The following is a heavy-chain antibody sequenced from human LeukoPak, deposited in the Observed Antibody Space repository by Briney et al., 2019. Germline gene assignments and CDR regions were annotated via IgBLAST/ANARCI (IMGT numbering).Heavy chain of an antibody. Sequence: ASVRVSCKASGYTFTSYGISWVRQAPGQGLEWMGWISAYNGNTNYAQKLQGRVTMTTDTSTSTAYMELRSLRSDDTAVYYCARGGRLKRITMIVVARPGAFDIWGQGTMVTVSS. J-gene: IGHJ3*02. V-gene: IGHV1-18*01. D-gene: IGHD3-22*01. CDR1: GYTFTSYG. CDR2: ISAYNGNT. CDR3: ARGGRLKRITMIVVARPGAFDI.